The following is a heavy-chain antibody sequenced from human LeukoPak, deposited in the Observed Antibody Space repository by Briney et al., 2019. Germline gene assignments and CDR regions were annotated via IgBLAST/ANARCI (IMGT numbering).Heavy chain of an antibody. D-gene: IGHD2-2*02. J-gene: IGHJ4*02. V-gene: IGHV3-23*01. CDR1: GFIFSSYA. CDR2: ISGSGGST. Sequence: GGSLRLSCAASGFIFSSYAMSWVRQAPWKGLEWVSGISGSGGSTYYADSVKGRFTISRDNSKNTLYLQMNSLRAEDTAVYYCATDLECTSCYNCGWGQGTLVTVSS. CDR3: ATDLECTSCYNCG.